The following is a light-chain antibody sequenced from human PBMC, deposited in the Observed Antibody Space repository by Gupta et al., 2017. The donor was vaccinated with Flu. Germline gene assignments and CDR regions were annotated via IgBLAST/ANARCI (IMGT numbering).Light chain of an antibody. Sequence: QSALTQPASVSGSPGQPITISCTGTSSDVGGYNHVSCYQQHPGKAPKLMIYEVSNRPSGVSNRFSGSKSGNTASLTISGLQAEDEADYYCSSYTSSSNVVFGGGTKLTVL. CDR2: EVS. CDR1: SSDVGGYNH. J-gene: IGLJ2*01. V-gene: IGLV2-14*01. CDR3: SSYTSSSNVV.